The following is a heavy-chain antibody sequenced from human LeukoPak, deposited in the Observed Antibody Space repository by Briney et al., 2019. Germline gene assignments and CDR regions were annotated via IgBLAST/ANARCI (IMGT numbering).Heavy chain of an antibody. J-gene: IGHJ3*02. CDR2: ISGSGGST. Sequence: SGGSLRLSCAASGFTFSSYAMSWVRQAPGKGLEWVSAISGSGGSTYYADSVKGRFTISRDNSKNTLYLQMNSLRAEDTAAYYCAKDRWTEVDAFDIWGQGTMVTVSS. D-gene: IGHD1-1*01. V-gene: IGHV3-23*01. CDR3: AKDRWTEVDAFDI. CDR1: GFTFSSYA.